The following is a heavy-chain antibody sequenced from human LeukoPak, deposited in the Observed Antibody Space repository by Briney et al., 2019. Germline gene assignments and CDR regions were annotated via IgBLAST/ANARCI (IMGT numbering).Heavy chain of an antibody. CDR2: IYDSGST. CDR1: GGSISSYY. D-gene: IGHD6-19*01. J-gene: IGHJ4*02. V-gene: IGHV4-59*01. Sequence: SETLSLTCTVSGGSISSYYWSWTRQPPGKGLEWIGYIYDSGSTYYNPSLESRVTISIDTSKNQFSLKLTSVTAADTGVYYCVRVLYRGSSSRGWIDFWGQGTLVTVSS. CDR3: VRVLYRGSSSRGWIDF.